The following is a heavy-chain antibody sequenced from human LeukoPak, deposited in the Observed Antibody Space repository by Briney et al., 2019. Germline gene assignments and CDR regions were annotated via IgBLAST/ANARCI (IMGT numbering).Heavy chain of an antibody. J-gene: IGHJ2*01. CDR1: GFTFSNYG. CDR3: ARDRATRYFDL. V-gene: IGHV3-33*01. CDR2: IWYDGSKK. D-gene: IGHD1-26*01. Sequence: GGSLRLSCAASGFTFSNYGMHWVRQAPGKGLEWVAVIWYDGSKKYYADSVKGRFTISRDNSQNPLYLQMDSLRAEDTAVYYCARDRATRYFDLWGRGTLVTVSS.